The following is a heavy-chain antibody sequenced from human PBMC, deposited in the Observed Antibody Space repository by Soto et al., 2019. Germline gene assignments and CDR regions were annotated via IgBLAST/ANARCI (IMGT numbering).Heavy chain of an antibody. V-gene: IGHV3-30*18. Sequence: QVQLVESGGGVVQPGRSLRLSCAASGFTFSSYGMHWVRQAPGKGLEWVAVISYDGSNKYYADSVKGRFTISRDNSKNTLYLQMNSLRAEDTAVYYCAKLLFGSGSYAPDYWGQGTLVTVSS. D-gene: IGHD3-10*01. CDR2: ISYDGSNK. CDR1: GFTFSSYG. J-gene: IGHJ4*02. CDR3: AKLLFGSGSYAPDY.